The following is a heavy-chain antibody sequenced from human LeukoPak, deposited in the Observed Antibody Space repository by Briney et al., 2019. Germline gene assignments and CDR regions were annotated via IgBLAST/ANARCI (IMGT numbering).Heavy chain of an antibody. D-gene: IGHD2-15*01. CDR3: ARERYCSGGGCYRGYAFHI. Sequence: PGGSLRLSCSVSGFTFNNYYMTWVRQAPGRGLEWVSGIKEDGSETYYVDSVKARFTISRDNAENSLFLQMSSLRAEDTAVYYCARERYCSGGGCYRGYAFHIWGQGTMVTVSS. J-gene: IGHJ3*02. CDR2: IKEDGSET. CDR1: GFTFNNYY. V-gene: IGHV3-7*01.